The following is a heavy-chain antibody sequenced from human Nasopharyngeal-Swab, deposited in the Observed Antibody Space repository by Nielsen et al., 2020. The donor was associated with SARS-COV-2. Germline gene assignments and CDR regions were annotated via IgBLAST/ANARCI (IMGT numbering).Heavy chain of an antibody. Sequence: WIRQPPGKGLEWIGYIYYSGSTNYNPSLKSRVTISVDTSKNQFSLKLSSVTAADTAVYYCARAGDHVWGSYRYGRGPHDAFDIWGQGTMVTVSS. V-gene: IGHV4-59*01. D-gene: IGHD3-16*02. CDR2: IYYSGST. J-gene: IGHJ3*02. CDR3: ARAGDHVWGSYRYGRGPHDAFDI.